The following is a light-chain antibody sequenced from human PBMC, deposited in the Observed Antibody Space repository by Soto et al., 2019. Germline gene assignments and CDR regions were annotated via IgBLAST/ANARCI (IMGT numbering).Light chain of an antibody. CDR1: QSISNW. J-gene: IGKJ3*01. V-gene: IGKV1-5*03. CDR3: QQYNSYAF. CDR2: KES. Sequence: DIQMTQSPSTLSASVGDRVTITCRASQSISNWLAWYQQKPGKAPKLLIYKESSLESGVPSRFGGSGSGKEFTLTIRSLQPDDFAAYYCQQYNSYAFFGPGTKVDIK.